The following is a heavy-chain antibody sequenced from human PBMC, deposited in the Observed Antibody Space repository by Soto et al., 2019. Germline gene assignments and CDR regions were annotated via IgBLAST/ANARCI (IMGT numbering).Heavy chain of an antibody. J-gene: IGHJ4*02. V-gene: IGHV4-61*01. D-gene: IGHD2-2*01. CDR1: GGSVSSGSYC. CDR3: ARGVVGRPLDY. Sequence: SETLSLTCSVSGGSVSSGSYCWSWIRQPPGKGLEWIGYIYYTGSTNYNPSLKSRVTISVDTSKNQFSLKLTSVAAADTAVYYCARGVVGRPLDYWGQGTLVTVSS. CDR2: IYYTGST.